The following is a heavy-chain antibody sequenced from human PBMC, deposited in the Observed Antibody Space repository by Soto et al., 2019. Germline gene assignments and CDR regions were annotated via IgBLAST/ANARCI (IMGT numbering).Heavy chain of an antibody. CDR1: GGSISNYY. D-gene: IGHD1-26*01. V-gene: IGHV4-59*08. J-gene: IGHJ4*02. CDR3: ARWVGHFDF. CDR2: IYYSGST. Sequence: PSETLSLTCTVSGGSISNYYWSWIRQPPGKGLELIGYIYYSGSTNYNPSLGSRVTMSVDTSKNQFSLKLSSVTAADTAVYYCARWVGHFDFWGPGTLVTVSS.